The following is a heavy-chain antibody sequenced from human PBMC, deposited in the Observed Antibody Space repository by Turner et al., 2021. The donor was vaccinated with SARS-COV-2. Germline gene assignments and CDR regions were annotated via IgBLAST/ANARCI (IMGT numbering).Heavy chain of an antibody. CDR3: ARVLRTYYYDSSGYYPGAVDY. CDR2: SSISSSYR. J-gene: IGHJ4*02. D-gene: IGHD3-22*01. Sequence: EVQLVSSGGGLVKPGGSVRLSCAAYGFTFSSYSMNWVRQAPGKGLEWVSASSISSSYRYYANSLMGRFTISRDNAKNSLYLQMNSLRAEDTSVYYCARVLRTYYYDSSGYYPGAVDYWGQGTLVTVSS. V-gene: IGHV3-21*01. CDR1: GFTFSSYS.